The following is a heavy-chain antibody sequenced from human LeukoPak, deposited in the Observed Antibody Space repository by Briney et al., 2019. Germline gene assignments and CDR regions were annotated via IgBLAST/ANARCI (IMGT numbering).Heavy chain of an antibody. CDR1: GFTFDDYA. D-gene: IGHD5-18*01. CDR3: AKDTLDTAKAFDI. V-gene: IGHV3-9*01. Sequence: GGSLRLSCAASGFTFDDYAMHWVRQAPGKGLEWVSGISWNSGSIGYADSVKGRFTISRDNAKNSLYLQMNSLRAEGTALYYCAKDTLDTAKAFDIWGQGTMVTVSS. CDR2: ISWNSGSI. J-gene: IGHJ3*02.